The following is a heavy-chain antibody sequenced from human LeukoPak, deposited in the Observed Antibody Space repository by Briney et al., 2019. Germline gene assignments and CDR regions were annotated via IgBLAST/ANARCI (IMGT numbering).Heavy chain of an antibody. D-gene: IGHD2-8*01. V-gene: IGHV1-2*06. CDR3: ARSAEHCNNGVCFTDYYMDV. CDR2: INPNSGDT. J-gene: IGHJ6*03. CDR1: GYIFSRYG. Sequence: ASVKVSCKASGYIFSRYGISWVRQAPGQGLEWMGRINPNSGDTNYAQKFQGRVTMTRDTSISTAYMELSSLTSDDTAVYFCARSAEHCNNGVCFTDYYMDVWGKGTTVTVSS.